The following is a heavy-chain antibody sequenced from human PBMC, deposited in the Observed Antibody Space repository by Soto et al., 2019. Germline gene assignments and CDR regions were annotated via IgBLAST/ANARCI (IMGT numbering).Heavy chain of an antibody. CDR1: VYSFNSYW. CDR3: ARTRTFSLGYYQYAMDV. Sequence: LGAHLKTSCTATVYSFNSYWIGWVRVMPLKVMEWMGIISPGDSESRYSPSFQGQVTISADMTISTAYLQWSSLKAADTAMYHRARTRTFSLGYYQYAMDVWGQGTTPTDSS. D-gene: IGHD3-16*01. J-gene: IGHJ6*02. CDR2: ISPGDSES. V-gene: IGHV5-51*01.